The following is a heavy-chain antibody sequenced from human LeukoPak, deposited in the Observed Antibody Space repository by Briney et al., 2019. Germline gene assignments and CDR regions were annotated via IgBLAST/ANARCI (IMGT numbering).Heavy chain of an antibody. Sequence: PGGSLRLSCAASGFTFSSYAMSWVRQAPGKGLEWVSAISGSGGSTYYADSVKGRFTISRDNSKNTLYLQMNSLRAEDTAVYYCAISISGSWGNFDYWGQGTLVTVSS. D-gene: IGHD1-26*01. CDR3: AISISGSWGNFDY. V-gene: IGHV3-23*01. CDR1: GFTFSSYA. CDR2: ISGSGGST. J-gene: IGHJ4*02.